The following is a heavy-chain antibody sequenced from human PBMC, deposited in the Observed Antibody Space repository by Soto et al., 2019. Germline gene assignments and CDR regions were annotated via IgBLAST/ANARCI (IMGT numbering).Heavy chain of an antibody. CDR2: IIPIFGTA. Sequence: ASVKVSCKSSGGTFSSYAISWVRQAPGQGLEWMGGIIPIFGTANYAQKYQGRVTITADESTSTAYMELSSLRSEDTAVYYCARPFNGGYGSFDYWGQGTLVTVSS. CDR3: ARPFNGGYGSFDY. CDR1: GGTFSSYA. D-gene: IGHD5-12*01. J-gene: IGHJ4*02. V-gene: IGHV1-69*13.